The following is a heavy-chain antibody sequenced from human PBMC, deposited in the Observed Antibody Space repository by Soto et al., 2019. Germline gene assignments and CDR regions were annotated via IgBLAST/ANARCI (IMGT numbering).Heavy chain of an antibody. CDR2: ISYDGSNK. CDR1: GFTFSSYG. CDR3: AKGQRWLQYNWFDP. J-gene: IGHJ5*02. Sequence: GGSLRLSCAASGFTFSSYGMHWVRQAPGKGLEWVAVISYDGSNKYYADSVKGRFTISRDNSKNTLYLQMNSLRAEDTAVYYCAKGQRWLQYNWFDPWGQGTLVTVSS. D-gene: IGHD5-12*01. V-gene: IGHV3-30*18.